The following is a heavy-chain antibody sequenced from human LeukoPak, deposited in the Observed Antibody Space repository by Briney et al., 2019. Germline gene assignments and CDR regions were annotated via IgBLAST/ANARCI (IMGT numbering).Heavy chain of an antibody. V-gene: IGHV1-69*05. CDR1: GGTFSSYA. D-gene: IGHD5-24*01. CDR2: IIPIFGTA. CDR3: ARDVWGRGERWLQS. Sequence: VASVKVSCKASGGTFSSYAISWVRQASGQGLEWMGGIIPIFGTANYAQKFQGRVTITTDESTSTAYMELGSLRSEDTAVYYCARDVWGRGERWLQSWGQGTLVTVSS. J-gene: IGHJ4*02.